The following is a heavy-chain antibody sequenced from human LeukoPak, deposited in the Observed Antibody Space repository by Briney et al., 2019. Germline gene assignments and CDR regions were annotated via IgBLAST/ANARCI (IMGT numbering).Heavy chain of an antibody. CDR2: ISAYNGNT. CDR1: GGTFTSYG. D-gene: IGHD2-8*01. Sequence: ASVKVSCKAAGGTFTSYGISWVRQAPGQGLEWMGWISAYNGNTNYAQKLQGRVTMTTDTSTSTAYMELRSLRSDDTAVYFCARAVAGINPRSGNCTNGVCYIYYYYMDVWGKGTTVTVSS. V-gene: IGHV1-18*01. CDR3: ARAVAGINPRSGNCTNGVCYIYYYYMDV. J-gene: IGHJ6*03.